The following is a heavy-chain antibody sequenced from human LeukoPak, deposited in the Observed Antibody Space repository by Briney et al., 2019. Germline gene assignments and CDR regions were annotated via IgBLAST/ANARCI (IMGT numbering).Heavy chain of an antibody. CDR3: ASSRNDILTGYNPYAFDI. J-gene: IGHJ3*02. Sequence: KSSETLSLTCTVTGGSISSYYWSWIRQPPGKGLEWIGYIYYSGSTNYNPSLKSRVTISVDTSKNQFSLKLCSVTAADTAVYYCASSRNDILTGYNPYAFDIWGQGTMVTVSS. V-gene: IGHV4-59*01. CDR1: GGSISSYY. D-gene: IGHD3-9*01. CDR2: IYYSGST.